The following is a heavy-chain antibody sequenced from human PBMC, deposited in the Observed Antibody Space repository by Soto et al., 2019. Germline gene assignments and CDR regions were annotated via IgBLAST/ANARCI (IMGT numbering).Heavy chain of an antibody. CDR2: ISYDGSNK. CDR3: ARDWGVYSMAASIFDY. J-gene: IGHJ4*02. V-gene: IGHV3-30-3*01. Sequence: GGSLRLSCAASGFTFSSYAMHWVRQAPGKGLEWVAVISYDGSNKYYADSVKGRFTISRDNSKNTLYLQMNSLRAEDTAVYYCARDWGVYSMAASIFDYWGQGTLVTVSS. CDR1: GFTFSSYA. D-gene: IGHD3-16*01.